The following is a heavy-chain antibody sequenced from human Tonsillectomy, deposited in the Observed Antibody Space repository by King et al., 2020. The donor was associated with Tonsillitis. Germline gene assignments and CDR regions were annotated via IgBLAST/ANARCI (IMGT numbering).Heavy chain of an antibody. D-gene: IGHD3-3*01. CDR2: MNPNSGNT. V-gene: IGHV1-8*01. J-gene: IGHJ4*02. CDR3: ARGGPLPSDFWSGYPDFYYFDY. CDR1: GYTFTSYD. Sequence: QLVQSGAEVKKPGASVKVSCKASGYTFTSYDINWVRQATGQGLEWMGWMNPNSGNTGYAQKFQGRVTMTRNTSISTAYMELSSLRSEDTAVYYCARGGPLPSDFWSGYPDFYYFDYWGQGTLVTVSS.